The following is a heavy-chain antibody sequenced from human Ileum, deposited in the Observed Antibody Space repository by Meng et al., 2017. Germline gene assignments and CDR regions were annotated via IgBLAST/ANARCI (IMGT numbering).Heavy chain of an antibody. CDR2: IYYGGST. CDR3: ARRAHYGDPPR. Sequence: QLRLQESGPGLVKPSEKLALTGSVSSGSFTNKNYYWVWIRRPPGKGLEWVGSIYYGGSTYYNPSLKSRVTISVDTSTNQFSLKLISVTAADTAVYYCARRAHYGDPPRWGQGALVTVSS. D-gene: IGHD4-17*01. V-gene: IGHV4-39*01. J-gene: IGHJ4*02. CDR1: SGSFTNKNYY.